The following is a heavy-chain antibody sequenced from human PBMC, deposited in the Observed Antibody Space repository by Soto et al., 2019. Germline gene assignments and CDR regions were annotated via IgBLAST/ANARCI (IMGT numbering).Heavy chain of an antibody. V-gene: IGHV3-21*01. Sequence: EVQLVESGGGLVKPGGSLRLSCAASGFTFSSYNMNWVRQAPGKGLECVSSISSSSSFIDYADSMRGRITISRDNAENSVILQMNSLRAEDTAVYFCARGGQQDGMDVWGQGTTVTVSS. CDR2: ISSSSSFI. CDR3: ARGGQQDGMDV. CDR1: GFTFSSYN. D-gene: IGHD1-1*01. J-gene: IGHJ6*02.